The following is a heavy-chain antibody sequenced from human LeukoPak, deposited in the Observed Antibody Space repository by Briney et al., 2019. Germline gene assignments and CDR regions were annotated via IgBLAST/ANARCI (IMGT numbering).Heavy chain of an antibody. CDR1: GYTFTSYG. D-gene: IGHD3-3*01. V-gene: IGHV1-69*04. CDR2: IIPILGIA. Sequence: SVKVSCKASGYTFTSYGISWVRQAPGQGLEWMGRIIPILGIANYAQKFQGRVTITADKSTSTAYMELSSLRSEDTAVYYCARDRSGHLDYWGQGTLVTVSS. CDR3: ARDRSGHLDY. J-gene: IGHJ4*02.